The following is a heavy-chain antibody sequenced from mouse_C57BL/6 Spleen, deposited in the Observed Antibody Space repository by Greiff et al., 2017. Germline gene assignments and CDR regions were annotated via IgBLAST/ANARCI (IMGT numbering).Heavy chain of an antibody. J-gene: IGHJ3*01. V-gene: IGHV3-6*01. CDR3: ARDDYDFDGGLFF. CDR1: GYSITSGDY. CDR2: ISYDGSN. D-gene: IGHD2-4*01. Sequence: EVKLVESGPGLVKPSQSLSLTCSVTGYSITSGDYWNWIRTFPGNKLEWMGYISYDGSNKYNPSPKNRIYITRDTSKNQFFLRLKSVTTEDTATYYCARDDYDFDGGLFFWGQGTLVTVSA.